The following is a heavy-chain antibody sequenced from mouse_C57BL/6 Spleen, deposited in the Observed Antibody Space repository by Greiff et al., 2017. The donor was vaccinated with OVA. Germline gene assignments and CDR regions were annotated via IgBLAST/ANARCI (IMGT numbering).Heavy chain of an antibody. CDR2: IHPNSGST. Sequence: QVQLQQPGAELVKPGASVKLSCKASGYTFTSYWMHWVKQRPGQGLEWIGMIHPNSGSTNYNEKFKSKATLTVDKSSSTAYMQLSSLTSEDSAVYYCARSGDYDGEGYFDYWGQGTTLTVSS. J-gene: IGHJ2*01. D-gene: IGHD2-4*01. CDR1: GYTFTSYW. V-gene: IGHV1-64*01. CDR3: ARSGDYDGEGYFDY.